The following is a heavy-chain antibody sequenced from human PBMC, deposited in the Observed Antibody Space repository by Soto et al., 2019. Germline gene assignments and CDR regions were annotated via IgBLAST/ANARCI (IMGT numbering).Heavy chain of an antibody. Sequence: ASVKVSCKASGYTFTSYGISWVRQAPGQGLEWMGWISAYNGNTNYAQKLQGRVTMTTDTSTSTAYMELRSLRSDDTAVYYCPSTQGGCVVSVGCGGMDVWGQGTTVTVSS. D-gene: IGHD2-21*02. CDR1: GYTFTSYG. CDR3: PSTQGGCVVSVGCGGMDV. V-gene: IGHV1-18*04. J-gene: IGHJ6*02. CDR2: ISAYNGNT.